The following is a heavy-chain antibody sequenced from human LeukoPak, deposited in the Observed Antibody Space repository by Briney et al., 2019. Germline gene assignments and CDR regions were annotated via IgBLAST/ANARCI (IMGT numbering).Heavy chain of an antibody. D-gene: IGHD1-14*01. Sequence: SETLSLTCTVSGGSISSYYWSWIRQPPGKGLEWIGYIYYSGSTNYNPSLKSRVTISVDTSKNQFSLKLSSVTAADTAVYYCARGTDYYYYGMDVWGQGTTVTVSS. CDR3: ARGTDYYYYGMDV. CDR1: GGSISSYY. CDR2: IYYSGST. V-gene: IGHV4-59*01. J-gene: IGHJ6*02.